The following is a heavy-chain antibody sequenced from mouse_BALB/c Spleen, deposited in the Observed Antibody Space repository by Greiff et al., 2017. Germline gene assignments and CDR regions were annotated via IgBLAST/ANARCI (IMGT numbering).Heavy chain of an antibody. CDR3: ARDYYYGSSYGNLDY. V-gene: IGHV5-12-1*01. CDR2: ISSGGGST. CDR1: GFAFSSYD. D-gene: IGHD1-1*01. Sequence: EVMLVESGGGLVKPGGSLKLSCAASGFAFSSYDMSWVRQTPEKRLEWVAYISSGGGSTYYPDTVKGRFTISRDNAKNTLYLQMSSLKSEDTAMYYCARDYYYGSSYGNLDYWGQGTTLTVSS. J-gene: IGHJ2*01.